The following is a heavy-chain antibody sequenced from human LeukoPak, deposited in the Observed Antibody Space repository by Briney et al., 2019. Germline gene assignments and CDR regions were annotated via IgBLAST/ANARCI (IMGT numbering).Heavy chain of an antibody. D-gene: IGHD3-22*01. CDR3: ARQRYTLNYYDSRSSLNY. J-gene: IGHJ4*02. V-gene: IGHV3-21*01. Sequence: GGSLRLSCAASGFTFSSYSMNWVRQAPGKGLEWVSSISSSSTYIFYADSVRGRFTISRDNAKNSLYLQMNSLRAEDTAVYFCARQRYTLNYYDSRSSLNYWGQGTLVTVSS. CDR1: GFTFSSYS. CDR2: ISSSSTYI.